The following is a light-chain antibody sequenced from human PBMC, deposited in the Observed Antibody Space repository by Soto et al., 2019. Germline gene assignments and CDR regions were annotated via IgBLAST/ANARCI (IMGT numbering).Light chain of an antibody. CDR1: QTVLYRSKNKNY. J-gene: IGKJ3*01. CDR2: WAS. V-gene: IGKV4-1*01. CDR3: QQYYRSPFT. Sequence: DIVMTQSPDSLAVSLGERATINCKSSQTVLYRSKNKNYLAWYQQKPGQPPKLLIYWASTRESGVPDRFSGRGSGTDFTLTISSLQAEDVAVYDCQQYYRSPFTFGPGTKVEI.